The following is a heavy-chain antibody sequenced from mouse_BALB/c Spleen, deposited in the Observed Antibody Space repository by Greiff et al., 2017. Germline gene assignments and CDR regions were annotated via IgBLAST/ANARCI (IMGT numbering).Heavy chain of an antibody. CDR3: AAYGYGFAY. V-gene: IGHV5-17*02. Sequence: EVKLVESGGGLVQPGGSRKLSCAASGFTFSSFGMHWVRQAPEKGLEWVAYISSGSSTIYYADTVKGRFTISRDNPKNTLFLQMTSLRSEDTAMYYCAAYGYGFAYWGQGTLVTVSA. D-gene: IGHD1-2*01. CDR2: ISSGSSTI. J-gene: IGHJ3*01. CDR1: GFTFSSFG.